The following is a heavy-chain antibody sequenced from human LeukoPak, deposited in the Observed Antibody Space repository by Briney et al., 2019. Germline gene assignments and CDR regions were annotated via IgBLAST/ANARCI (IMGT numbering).Heavy chain of an antibody. Sequence: SETLSLPCTGYSGSISSNYWIWIRQPPGKELEWIGYVYSSGSANHNPSLKSRVTISVDTSKNQFSLKLSSVTAADTAVYYCARHGDYYCRCTSCFDYWGQGTLVTVSS. CDR1: SGSISSNY. V-gene: IGHV4-59*08. CDR3: ARHGDYYCRCTSCFDY. CDR2: VYSSGSA. J-gene: IGHJ4*02. D-gene: IGHD2-2*01.